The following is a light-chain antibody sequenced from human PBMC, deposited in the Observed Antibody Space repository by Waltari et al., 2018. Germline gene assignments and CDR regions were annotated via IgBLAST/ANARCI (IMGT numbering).Light chain of an antibody. V-gene: IGKV2-30*01. Sequence: DVVMTQSPLSLPVPLGQPAFISCRSRQSLLNSGGNTFFYWFQQRPGPPPMRLIYQVSNRYSGVPDRFSGSGSGTDFTLRISRVEAEDVGVYYCMQDTHWPRTFGEGTKVEIK. CDR2: QVS. J-gene: IGKJ1*01. CDR3: MQDTHWPRT. CDR1: QSLLNSGGNTF.